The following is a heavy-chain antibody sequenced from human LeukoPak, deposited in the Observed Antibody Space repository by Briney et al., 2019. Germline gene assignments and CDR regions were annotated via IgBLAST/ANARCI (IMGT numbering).Heavy chain of an antibody. CDR1: GFTFSSYA. Sequence: GGSLRLSCAASGFTFSSYAMHSVRQAPGKWLEWVAVISYDGSNKYYADSVKGRFTISRDNSKNTLYLQMNSLRAEDTAVYYCARVLSQYILTGYCGMDVWGKGTTVSVSS. J-gene: IGHJ6*04. CDR3: ARVLSQYILTGYCGMDV. D-gene: IGHD3-9*01. V-gene: IGHV3-30*04. CDR2: ISYDGSNK.